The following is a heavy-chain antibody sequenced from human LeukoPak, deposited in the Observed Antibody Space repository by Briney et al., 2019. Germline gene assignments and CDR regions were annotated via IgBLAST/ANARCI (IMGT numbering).Heavy chain of an antibody. CDR3: ARDRTMVRGLANYFYGMDV. CDR1: GFSFSSDE. Sequence: GGSLRLSCAASGFSFSSDELNWVRQAPGKGLEWLSYISTSGRTTYYADSVKGRFTISRNSAKNSLYLQMSSLRAEDTAVYYCARDRTMVRGLANYFYGMDVWGQGTTVIVSS. CDR2: ISTSGRTT. J-gene: IGHJ6*02. V-gene: IGHV3-48*03. D-gene: IGHD3-10*01.